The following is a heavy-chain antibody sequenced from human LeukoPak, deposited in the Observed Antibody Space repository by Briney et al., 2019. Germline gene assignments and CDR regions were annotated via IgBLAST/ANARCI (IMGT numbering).Heavy chain of an antibody. CDR3: ARERAYVVYLDY. J-gene: IGHJ4*02. V-gene: IGHV3-64*01. D-gene: IGHD2-15*01. CDR1: GFTFSDYA. Sequence: PGGSLRLSCAASGFTFSDYAMHWVRQAPGKGLEYVSVVSSDGGSTYYANSLKGRFTISRDNPKNTLYLQMGSLRAEDTGVYYCARERAYVVYLDYWGQGILVTVSS. CDR2: VSSDGGST.